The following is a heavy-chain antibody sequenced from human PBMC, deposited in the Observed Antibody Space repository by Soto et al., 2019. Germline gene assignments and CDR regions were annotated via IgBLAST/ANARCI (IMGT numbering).Heavy chain of an antibody. D-gene: IGHD6-13*01. J-gene: IGHJ5*02. CDR1: GGTLSNHT. CDR2: IIPLLGIA. Sequence: QVQLVQSGAEVKKPGSSVKVSCEASGGTLSNHTISWVRQAPGQGLEWMGRIIPLLGIARYAQKFERRLTITANKFTNTAYMELSSLRSADTAIYYCARDQYLGTSRWSSWFDPWGQGTLVTFSS. V-gene: IGHV1-69*08. CDR3: ARDQYLGTSRWSSWFDP.